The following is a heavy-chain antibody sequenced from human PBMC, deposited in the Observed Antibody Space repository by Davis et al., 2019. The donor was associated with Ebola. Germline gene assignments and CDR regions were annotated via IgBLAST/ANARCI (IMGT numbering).Heavy chain of an antibody. CDR2: ISGSGGTT. CDR1: EFTVNDDY. V-gene: IGHV3-23*01. Sequence: GGSLRLSCAASEFTVNDDYMSWVRQAPGKGLEWVSAISGSGGTTYYAGSVKGRSTFSRDNSKKTMYLQMNSLRAEDTAVYYCARSGLSFGVVKYHYGMDVWGKGTTVTVSS. J-gene: IGHJ6*04. CDR3: ARSGLSFGVVKYHYGMDV. D-gene: IGHD3-3*01.